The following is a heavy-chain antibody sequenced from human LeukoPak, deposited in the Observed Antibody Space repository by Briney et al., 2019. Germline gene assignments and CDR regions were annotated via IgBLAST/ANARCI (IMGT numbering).Heavy chain of an antibody. V-gene: IGHV3-21*01. Sequence: GGSLRLSCAASGFTFSSYSMNWVRQAPGKGLEWVSSISSSSSYIYYADSVKGRFTISRDNAKNSLYLQMNSLRAEDTAVYYCAREITPGIAVAGTGEYFQHWGQGTLVTVSS. CDR1: GFTFSSYS. CDR2: ISSSSSYI. CDR3: AREITPGIAVAGTGEYFQH. J-gene: IGHJ1*01. D-gene: IGHD6-19*01.